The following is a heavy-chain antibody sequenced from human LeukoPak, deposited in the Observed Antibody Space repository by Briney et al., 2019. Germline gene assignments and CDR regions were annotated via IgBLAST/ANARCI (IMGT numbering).Heavy chain of an antibody. J-gene: IGHJ4*02. CDR1: GYTFTGYH. CDR3: ARDLAADGRVPDY. D-gene: IGHD6-13*01. CDR2: INPNSGGT. V-gene: IGHV1-2*02. Sequence: ASVKVSCKASGYTFTGYHMHWVRQAPGQGLEWMGWINPNSGGTNYAQKFQGRVTMTRDKSISTAYMELSRLRSDDTAVYYCARDLAADGRVPDYWGQGTLVTVSS.